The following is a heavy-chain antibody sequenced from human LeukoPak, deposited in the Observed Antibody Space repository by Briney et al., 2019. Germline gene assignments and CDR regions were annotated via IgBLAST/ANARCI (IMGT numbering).Heavy chain of an antibody. D-gene: IGHD2-2*01. CDR1: GDSLSSYY. V-gene: IGHV4-59*01. J-gene: IGHJ4*02. CDR3: ARNLGYCSSTSCYRGPYFDY. CDR2: IYYSGST. Sequence: PSETLSLTCTVSGDSLSSYYWSWIRQPPGKGLEWIGYIYYSGSTNYNPSLKSRVTISVDTSKNQFSLKLSSVTAADTAVYYCARNLGYCSSTSCYRGPYFDYWGRGTRVTVSS.